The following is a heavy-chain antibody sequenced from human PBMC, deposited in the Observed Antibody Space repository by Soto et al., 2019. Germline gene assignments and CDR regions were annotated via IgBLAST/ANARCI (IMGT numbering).Heavy chain of an antibody. CDR2: IIPIFGTA. D-gene: IGHD2-2*01. Sequence: QVQLVQSGAEVKKPGSSVKVSCKASGGTFSSYAISWVRQAPGQGLEWMGGIIPIFGTANYAQKFQGRVTXHXGXSXXTAYMELSSLRSEDTAVYYCARHVPAAGYYYGMDVWGQGTTVTVSS. J-gene: IGHJ6*02. CDR1: GGTFSSYA. CDR3: ARHVPAAGYYYGMDV. V-gene: IGHV1-69*05.